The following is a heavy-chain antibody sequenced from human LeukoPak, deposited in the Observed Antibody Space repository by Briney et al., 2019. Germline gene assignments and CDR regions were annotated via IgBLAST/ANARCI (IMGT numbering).Heavy chain of an antibody. J-gene: IGHJ3*02. CDR2: IYTSGST. V-gene: IGHV4-4*07. Sequence: PSETLSLTCTVSGGSISSYYWSWIRQPAGKGLEWIGRIYTSGSTNYNPSLKSRVTISVDKSKNQFSLKLSSVTAADTAVYYCAAPMILDAFDIWGQGTMVTVSS. D-gene: IGHD3-22*01. CDR3: AAPMILDAFDI. CDR1: GGSISSYY.